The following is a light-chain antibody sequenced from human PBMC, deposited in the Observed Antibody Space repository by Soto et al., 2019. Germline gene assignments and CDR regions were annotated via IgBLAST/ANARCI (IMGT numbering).Light chain of an antibody. Sequence: QSALTQPASVSGSPGQSITISCTGTSSDVGSYNYVSWYQQHPGKAPKLMIYDVSNRPSGVSNRFSGSKSGNTASLTISGVQAEDEADYYCSSYTGISTVIFGGGTKLTVL. CDR2: DVS. J-gene: IGLJ2*01. CDR3: SSYTGISTVI. V-gene: IGLV2-14*01. CDR1: SSDVGSYNY.